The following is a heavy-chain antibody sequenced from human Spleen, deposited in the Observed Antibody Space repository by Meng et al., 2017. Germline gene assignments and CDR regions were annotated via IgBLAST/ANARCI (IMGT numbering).Heavy chain of an antibody. V-gene: IGHV2-26*02. CDR1: WFSLTNPRMG. J-gene: IGHJ6*02. D-gene: IGHD4-17*01. CDR3: ARIFYGDLLFFYGMDV. CDR2: IFSTDEK. Sequence: SGPTLVKPTETLTLTCTVSWFSLTNPRMGVSWIRQPPGKALEWLAHIFSTDEKSYRTSLKSWLTISKDTSKSQVVLIMTNMDPVDTGTYYCARIFYGDLLFFYGMDVWGQGTTVTVSS.